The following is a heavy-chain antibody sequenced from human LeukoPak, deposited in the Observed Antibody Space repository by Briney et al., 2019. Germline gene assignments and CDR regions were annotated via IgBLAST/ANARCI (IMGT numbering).Heavy chain of an antibody. CDR1: GFTFTSYD. CDR3: VRDGEGVAISVNYWFDP. Sequence: ASVKVSCKASGFTFTSYDINWVRQATGQGLEWMGWMNPNNGNTGYAQKFQGRVTMTRDTSISTVYMELRSLRSEDTAVYYCVRDGEGVAISVNYWFDPWGQGTLVTVSS. D-gene: IGHD3-10*01. CDR2: MNPNNGNT. V-gene: IGHV1-8*01. J-gene: IGHJ5*02.